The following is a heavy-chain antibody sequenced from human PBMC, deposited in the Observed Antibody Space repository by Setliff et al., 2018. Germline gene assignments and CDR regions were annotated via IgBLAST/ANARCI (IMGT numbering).Heavy chain of an antibody. J-gene: IGHJ4*02. Sequence: SVKVSCKASGGTFSSYAISWVRQAPGQGLEWMGGIIPIFGTANYAQKFQGRVTMTEDTSTDTAYMELSSLRSEDTAVYYCARDRPPYYYDSSGYYYSAGNFDYWGQGTLVTVSS. CDR2: IIPIFGTA. D-gene: IGHD3-22*01. CDR1: GGTFSSYA. CDR3: ARDRPPYYYDSSGYYYSAGNFDY. V-gene: IGHV1-69*06.